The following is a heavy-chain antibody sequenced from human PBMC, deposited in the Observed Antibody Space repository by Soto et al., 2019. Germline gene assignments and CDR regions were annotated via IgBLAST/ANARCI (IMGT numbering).Heavy chain of an antibody. CDR1: GFPFSSTD. D-gene: IGHD3-10*01. Sequence: EFQVLQSGGGLVQPGGSLTLSCAASGFPFSSTDMTWVRQAPGKGLERVSTIDGSGGTTYYADSVKGLFTIARYNSINTVFLKMNCLRADDKAPYFCAKNSGWFNTWGQVALVSVSS. J-gene: IGHJ5*02. CDR3: AKNSGWFNT. V-gene: IGHV3-23*01. CDR2: IDGSGGTT.